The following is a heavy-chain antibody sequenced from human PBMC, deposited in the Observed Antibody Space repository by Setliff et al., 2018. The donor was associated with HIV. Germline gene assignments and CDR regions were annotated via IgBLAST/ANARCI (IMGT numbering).Heavy chain of an antibody. D-gene: IGHD3-10*01. J-gene: IGHJ5*02. Sequence: SETLSLTCTVSGGSISSGSYYWSWIRQPAGKGLEWIGRIYTSGRTNYNPSLKSRVTISIDMSKNQFSLRLSSVTAADTAVYYCARHGPELLWFGGSWFDPWGQGTLVTVSS. CDR2: IYTSGRT. CDR3: ARHGPELLWFGGSWFDP. V-gene: IGHV4-61*02. CDR1: GGSISSGSYY.